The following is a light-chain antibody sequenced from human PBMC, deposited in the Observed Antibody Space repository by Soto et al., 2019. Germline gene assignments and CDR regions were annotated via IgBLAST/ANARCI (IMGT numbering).Light chain of an antibody. Sequence: AIQLTQSPSSLSASVGDRVTITCRASKDIRGALAWYQQKPGKAPKMLIYDVSTLESGVPLRFSGSSSGTDFTLTISSLQPVDFATYYCQQFNSYPITFGQGTRLEIK. CDR2: DVS. J-gene: IGKJ5*01. V-gene: IGKV1-13*02. CDR1: KDIRGA. CDR3: QQFNSYPIT.